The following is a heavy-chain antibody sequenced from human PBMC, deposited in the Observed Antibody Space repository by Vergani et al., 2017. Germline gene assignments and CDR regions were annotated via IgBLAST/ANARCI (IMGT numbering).Heavy chain of an antibody. Sequence: QVQLQQWGAGLLKPSETLSLTCAVYGGSFSGYYWSLIRQPPGKGLVWIGEINHSGSTNYNPALKSRVTISVDTSKNQFSLKLSYVTAADTAVYYCARDRYYDRSGYETWGQGTLVTVSS. J-gene: IGHJ4*02. CDR3: ARDRYYDRSGYET. CDR1: GGSFSGYY. D-gene: IGHD3-22*01. V-gene: IGHV4-34*01. CDR2: INHSGST.